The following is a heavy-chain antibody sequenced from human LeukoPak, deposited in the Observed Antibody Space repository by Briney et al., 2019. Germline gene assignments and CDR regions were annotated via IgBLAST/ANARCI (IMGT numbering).Heavy chain of an antibody. D-gene: IGHD3-22*01. Sequence: GESLKISCKGSGYSFTSYWIGWVRQMPGKGQEWMGIIYPGDSDTRYSPSFQGQVTISADKSISTAYLQWSSLKASDTAMYYCATAGGDSSGLDAFDIWGQGTMVTVPS. CDR2: IYPGDSDT. V-gene: IGHV5-51*01. CDR1: GYSFTSYW. CDR3: ATAGGDSSGLDAFDI. J-gene: IGHJ3*02.